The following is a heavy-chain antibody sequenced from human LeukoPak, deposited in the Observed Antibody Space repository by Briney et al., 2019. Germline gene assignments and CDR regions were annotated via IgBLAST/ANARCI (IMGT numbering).Heavy chain of an antibody. D-gene: IGHD5-18*01. CDR2: ISSSSSYI. J-gene: IGHJ4*02. Sequence: GGSLRLSCAGSGFTFSSYSMNWVRQAPGKGLEWVSCISSSSSYIYYADSVKGRFTISRDDAKNSLYLQMNSLRAEDTAVYYCATSPVYSYGHPYYFDYWGQGTLVTVSS. CDR3: ATSPVYSYGHPYYFDY. CDR1: GFTFSSYS. V-gene: IGHV3-21*01.